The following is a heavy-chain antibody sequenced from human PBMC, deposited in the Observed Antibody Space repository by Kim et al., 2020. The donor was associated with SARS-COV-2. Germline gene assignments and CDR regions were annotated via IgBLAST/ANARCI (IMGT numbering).Heavy chain of an antibody. Sequence: SETLSLTCTVSGGSISSSSYYWGWIRQPPGKGLEWIGSIYYSGSTYYNPSLKSRVTISVDTSKNQFSLKLSSVTAADTAVYYCACPGYSYGLFDYWGQGTLVTVSS. CDR2: IYYSGST. J-gene: IGHJ4*02. D-gene: IGHD5-18*01. V-gene: IGHV4-39*01. CDR3: ACPGYSYGLFDY. CDR1: GGSISSSSYY.